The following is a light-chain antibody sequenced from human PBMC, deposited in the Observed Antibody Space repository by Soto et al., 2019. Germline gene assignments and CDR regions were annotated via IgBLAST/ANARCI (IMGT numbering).Light chain of an antibody. CDR3: QQANSFPWT. J-gene: IGKJ1*01. CDR2: AAS. V-gene: IGKV1-12*01. CDR1: QGINNW. Sequence: DIQMTQSPSSVSASVGDRVTITCRASQGINNWLAWYQQKPGKAPKLLIYAASSLQSGVPSRFSGSGSGTDFTLTISSLQPEDFATYYCQQANSFPWTCGQGTKVEIK.